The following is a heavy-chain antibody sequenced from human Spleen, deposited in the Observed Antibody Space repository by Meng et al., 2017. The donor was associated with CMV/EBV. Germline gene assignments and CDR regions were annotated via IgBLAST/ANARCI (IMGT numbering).Heavy chain of an antibody. CDR3: VSLLGGYRSKLDY. CDR2: IYYSGSA. V-gene: IGHV4-39*07. CDR1: GESVTTGSYY. J-gene: IGHJ4*02. D-gene: IGHD5-12*01. Sequence: GSLRLSCTVSGESVTTGSYYWGWIRQPPGKGLEWIGNIYYSGSAHYNPSLKGRVTISVDTSKNQFSLKLTSVTAADTAVYYCVSLLGGYRSKLDYWGRGTLVTVSS.